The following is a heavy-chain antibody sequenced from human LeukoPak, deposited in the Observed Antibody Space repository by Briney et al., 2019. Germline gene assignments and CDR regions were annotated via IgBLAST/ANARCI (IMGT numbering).Heavy chain of an antibody. CDR3: ARTVRGRPSRWFDP. J-gene: IGHJ5*02. CDR1: GGSFSGYY. D-gene: IGHD3-10*01. CDR2: INHSGST. Sequence: PSETLSLTCGVYGGSFSGYYWSWIRQPPGKGLEWIGEINHSGSTNYNPSLKSRVTISVDTSKNQFSLKLSSVTAADTAAYYCARTVRGRPSRWFDPWGQGTLVTVSS. V-gene: IGHV4-34*01.